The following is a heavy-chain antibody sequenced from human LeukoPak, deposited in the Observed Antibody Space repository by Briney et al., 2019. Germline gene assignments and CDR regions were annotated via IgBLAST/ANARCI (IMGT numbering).Heavy chain of an antibody. CDR1: GYSISSGYY. J-gene: IGHJ6*03. CDR3: ARRLGGGYYYYMDV. D-gene: IGHD3-16*01. Sequence: PSETLSLTCAVPGYSISSGYYWGWIRQPPGKGLEWIGSIYHSGSTYYNPSLKSRVTISVDTSKNQFSLKLSSVTAADTAVYYCARRLGGGYYYYMDVWGKGTTVTVSS. CDR2: IYHSGST. V-gene: IGHV4-38-2*01.